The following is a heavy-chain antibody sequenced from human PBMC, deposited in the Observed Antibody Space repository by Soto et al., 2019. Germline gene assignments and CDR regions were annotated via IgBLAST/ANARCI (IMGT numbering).Heavy chain of an antibody. CDR1: GFSFSTYS. CDR3: XXXXXXGDX. Sequence: EVQLLESGGGLVQPGGSLRLSCTASGFSFSTYSMAWVXXXXGKSPAWVSGLSGGGVNTFYADSVRGRFTVSVDNSKNTXYLQXXXXXXXXXXXXXXXXXXXXGDXXGQGTLVTVSS. V-gene: IGHV3-23*01. J-gene: IGHJ4*02. CDR2: LSGGGVNT.